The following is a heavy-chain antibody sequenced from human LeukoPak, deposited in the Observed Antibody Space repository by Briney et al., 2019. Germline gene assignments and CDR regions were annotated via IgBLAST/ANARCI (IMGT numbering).Heavy chain of an antibody. Sequence: GASVKVSCKASGYTFTSYYMHWVRQAPGQGLEWMGIINPSGGSTSYAQKFQGRVTMTRDTSTSTVYVELSSLRSEDTAVYYCAREGVYYGSGSYFVHYYYYMDVWGKGTTVTVSS. CDR2: INPSGGST. D-gene: IGHD3-10*01. CDR1: GYTFTSYY. J-gene: IGHJ6*03. CDR3: AREGVYYGSGSYFVHYYYYMDV. V-gene: IGHV1-46*01.